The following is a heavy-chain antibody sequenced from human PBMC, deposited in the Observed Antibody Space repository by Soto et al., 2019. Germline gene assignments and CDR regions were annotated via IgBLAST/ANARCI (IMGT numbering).Heavy chain of an antibody. Sequence: SETLSLTCTVSGGSISSSSYYWGWIRQPPGKGLEWIGSIYYSGSTYYNPSLKSRATISVDTSKNQFSLKLSSVTAADTAVYYCRMIGVDGFDYWGQGTLVTVSS. CDR1: GGSISSSSYY. CDR2: IYYSGST. J-gene: IGHJ4*02. V-gene: IGHV4-39*01. CDR3: RMIGVDGFDY. D-gene: IGHD3-22*01.